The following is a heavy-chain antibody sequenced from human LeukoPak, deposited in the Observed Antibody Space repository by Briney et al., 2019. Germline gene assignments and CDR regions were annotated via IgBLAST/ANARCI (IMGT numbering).Heavy chain of an antibody. D-gene: IGHD3-22*01. J-gene: IGHJ4*02. Sequence: EXSMXXXRXAPGKGLEWMGGFDPEDGETIYAQKFQGRVTMTEDTSTDTAYMELSSLRSEDTAVYYCATGYYYDSSGYYGQMPYYWGQGTLVTVSS. V-gene: IGHV1-24*01. CDR2: FDPEDGET. CDR3: ATGYYYDSSGYYGQMPYY. CDR1: EXS.